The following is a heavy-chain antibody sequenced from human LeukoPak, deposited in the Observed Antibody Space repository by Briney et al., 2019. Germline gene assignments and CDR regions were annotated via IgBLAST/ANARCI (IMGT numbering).Heavy chain of an antibody. V-gene: IGHV3-66*03. Sequence: GGSLRLSCTVSGCTVSSNSMSWVRQAQAKGLERVSFIYSDNAHYSDPVKGRFTISRDNSKNTLYLQMNSLRAEDTAVYYCAKDLSASSPYYMDVWGKGTTVTISS. D-gene: IGHD2-2*01. J-gene: IGHJ6*03. CDR1: GCTVSSNS. CDR2: IYSDNA. CDR3: AKDLSASSPYYMDV.